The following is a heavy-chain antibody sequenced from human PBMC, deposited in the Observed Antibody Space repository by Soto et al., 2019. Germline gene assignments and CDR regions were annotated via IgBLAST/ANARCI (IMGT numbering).Heavy chain of an antibody. CDR1: GGSISSYY. CDR2: IYYSGST. V-gene: IGHV4-59*01. J-gene: IGHJ4*02. Sequence: SETLSLTCTVSGGSISSYYWSWIRQPPGKGLEWIGYIYYSGSTNYNPSLKSRVTISVDTSKNHFSLKLSSVTAADTAVYYCARDLFDPYGSGRRYFDYWGQGTLVTVSS. D-gene: IGHD3-10*01. CDR3: ARDLFDPYGSGRRYFDY.